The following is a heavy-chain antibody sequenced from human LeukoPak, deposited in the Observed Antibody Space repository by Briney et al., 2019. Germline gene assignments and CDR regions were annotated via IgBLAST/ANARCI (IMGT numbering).Heavy chain of an antibody. D-gene: IGHD3-3*01. Sequence: GESLKISCKGFGYSFTSYWIGWVRQMPGKGLEWMGIIYPGDSDTRYSPSFQGQVTISADKSISTAHLQWSSLKASDTAMYYCARSTYYDFWSGYYTHYFDYWGQGTLVTVSS. CDR2: IYPGDSDT. V-gene: IGHV5-51*01. J-gene: IGHJ4*02. CDR3: ARSTYYDFWSGYYTHYFDY. CDR1: GYSFTSYW.